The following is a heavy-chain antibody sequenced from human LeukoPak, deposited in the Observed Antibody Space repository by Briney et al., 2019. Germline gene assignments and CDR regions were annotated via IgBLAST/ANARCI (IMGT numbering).Heavy chain of an antibody. D-gene: IGHD1-14*01. CDR3: ARRSAFEGILDY. Sequence: GESLKISCKGSGYSFTSYGIGWVRQMPGKGLEWIGIIYPGDSDTRYSPSFQGQVTISADKSISTAYLQWRSLKASDTAMYYCARRSAFEGILDYWGQGTLVTVSS. CDR2: IYPGDSDT. CDR1: GYSFTSYG. J-gene: IGHJ4*02. V-gene: IGHV5-51*01.